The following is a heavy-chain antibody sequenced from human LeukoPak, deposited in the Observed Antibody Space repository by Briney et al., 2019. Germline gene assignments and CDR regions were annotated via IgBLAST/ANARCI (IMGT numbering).Heavy chain of an antibody. D-gene: IGHD6-13*01. CDR2: IIPILGIA. V-gene: IGHV1-69*02. CDR3: AGWARQQLVPMEDY. J-gene: IGHJ4*02. CDR1: GGTFSSYT. Sequence: ASVKVSCKASGGTFSSYTISWVRQAPGQGLEWMGRIIPILGIANYPQKFQGRVTITADKSTSTAYMELSSLRSEDTAVYYCAGWARQQLVPMEDYWGQGTLVTVSS.